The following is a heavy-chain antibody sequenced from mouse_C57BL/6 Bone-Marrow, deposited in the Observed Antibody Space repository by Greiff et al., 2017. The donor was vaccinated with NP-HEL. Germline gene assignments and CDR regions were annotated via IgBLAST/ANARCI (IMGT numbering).Heavy chain of an antibody. V-gene: IGHV5-17*01. J-gene: IGHJ2*01. D-gene: IGHD2-3*01. CDR2: ISSGSSTI. CDR3: ARDGSVDY. CDR1: GFTFSDYG. Sequence: EVKLVESGGGLVKPGGSLKLSCAASGFTFSDYGMHWVRQAPEKGLEWVAYISSGSSTIYYADTVNGRFTISRDNAKNTLFLQMNSMRSEDTAMDYCARDGSVDYWGQGTTLTVSS.